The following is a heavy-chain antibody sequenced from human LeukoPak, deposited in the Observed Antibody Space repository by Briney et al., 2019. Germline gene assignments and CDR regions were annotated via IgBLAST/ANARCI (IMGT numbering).Heavy chain of an antibody. J-gene: IGHJ4*02. CDR3: AREAITIVFDY. CDR2: ISSSSNTI. V-gene: IGHV3-48*01. CDR1: GFTFSSYS. Sequence: PGGSLRLSCAASGFTFSSYSMNWVRQAPGKGLEWLSYISSSSNTIYYADSVKGRFTISRDNVKNSLYLQMNSLRAEDTAVYYCAREAITIVFDYWGQGTLVTVSS. D-gene: IGHD3-10*01.